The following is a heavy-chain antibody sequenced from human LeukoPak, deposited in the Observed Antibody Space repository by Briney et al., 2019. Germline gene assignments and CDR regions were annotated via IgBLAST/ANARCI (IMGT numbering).Heavy chain of an antibody. CDR2: IGPESGDI. CDR1: GFTFSAFA. D-gene: IGHD2-21*02. Sequence: GGSLRLSCAASGFTFSAFAMAWVRQAPGRGLEWVSVIGPESGDIRYSDSVKGRFTISRDNSKSTLFLQMNSLRADDTALYYCAKYCGGGCFRNFDSWGQGTLVTVSS. J-gene: IGHJ4*02. V-gene: IGHV3-23*01. CDR3: AKYCGGGCFRNFDS.